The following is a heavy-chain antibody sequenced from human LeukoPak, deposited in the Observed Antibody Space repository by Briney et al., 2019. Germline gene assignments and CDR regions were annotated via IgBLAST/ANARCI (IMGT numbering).Heavy chain of an antibody. V-gene: IGHV4-31*03. Sequence: SETLSPTCTVSGGSISSGGYYWSWIRQHPGKGLEWIGYIYYSGSTYYNPSLKSRVTISVDTSKNQFSLKLSSVTAADTAMYYCARTGSYGLPRDYWGQGTLVTVSS. CDR2: IYYSGST. D-gene: IGHD5-18*01. CDR3: ARTGSYGLPRDY. CDR1: GGSISSGGYY. J-gene: IGHJ4*02.